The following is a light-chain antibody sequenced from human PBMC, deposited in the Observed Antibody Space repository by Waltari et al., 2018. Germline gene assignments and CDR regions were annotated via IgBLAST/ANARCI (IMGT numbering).Light chain of an antibody. V-gene: IGLV2-23*01. CDR3: CSNAGSGTTWV. CDR2: EDN. Sequence: QSALTQPASVSGSPGQSITISCTGASIDVGSYNLVSWYQQHPDKAPKLMIYEDNKPPSGVSTRFSGSKSGNTASLTNFGLQAEEEADYYCCSNAGSGTTWVFGGGTKLTVL. CDR1: SIDVGSYNL. J-gene: IGLJ3*02.